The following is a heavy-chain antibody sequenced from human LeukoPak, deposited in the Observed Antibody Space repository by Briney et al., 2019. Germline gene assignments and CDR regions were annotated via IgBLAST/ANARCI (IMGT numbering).Heavy chain of an antibody. CDR1: GYTFTSYD. Sequence: GASVKVSCKASGYTFTSYDINWVRQATGQGLEWMGWMNPNSGNTGYAQKFQGRVTMTRNTSISTAYMELSSLRSEDTAVYYCARGNYDYVWGSYLRLDYWGQGTLVTVSS. J-gene: IGHJ4*02. D-gene: IGHD3-16*01. V-gene: IGHV1-8*01. CDR3: ARGNYDYVWGSYLRLDY. CDR2: MNPNSGNT.